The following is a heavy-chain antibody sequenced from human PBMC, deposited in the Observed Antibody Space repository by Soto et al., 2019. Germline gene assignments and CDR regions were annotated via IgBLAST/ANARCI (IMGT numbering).Heavy chain of an antibody. CDR2: IIPIVGTA. Sequence: QVQLVQSGAEVKKPGSSVTVSCKASGGTFSSYAISWVRQAPGQGLEWMGGIIPIVGTANYSQKFQGRVTITAEESTSTACTGLGSQRSEYTGVYYCARVGGYGDSLDFDYWGQGTLVPVSS. V-gene: IGHV1-69*01. J-gene: IGHJ4*02. CDR3: ARVGGYGDSLDFDY. D-gene: IGHD4-17*01. CDR1: GGTFSSYA.